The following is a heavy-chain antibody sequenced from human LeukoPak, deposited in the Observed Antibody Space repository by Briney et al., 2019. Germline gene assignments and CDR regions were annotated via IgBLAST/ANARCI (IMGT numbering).Heavy chain of an antibody. V-gene: IGHV4-39*01. Sequence: SETLSLTCTVSGGSISSSSYFWGWIRQPPGKGLEWIGSIYYSGSTSYNPSLKSRVTISVDTSKNQFPLKLSSVTAADTAVYYCARHSDRSYYDISGYYYWGQGTLVTVSS. J-gene: IGHJ4*02. CDR2: IYYSGST. CDR1: GGSISSSSYF. CDR3: ARHSDRSYYDISGYYY. D-gene: IGHD3-22*01.